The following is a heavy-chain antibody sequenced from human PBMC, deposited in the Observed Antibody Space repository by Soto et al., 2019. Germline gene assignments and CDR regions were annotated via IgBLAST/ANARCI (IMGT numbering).Heavy chain of an antibody. D-gene: IGHD3-3*01. Sequence: GGSLRLSCAASGFTFSNYWMSWVRQAPGKGLEWVANIKQDGSEKNNVDSVKGRFTISRDNGKNSLNLQMCSLRVEDKAVYYCARVGQNDFWSSYFRYYYYYMDVWGKGTTVTVSS. CDR2: IKQDGSEK. CDR1: GFTFSNYW. V-gene: IGHV3-7*01. CDR3: ARVGQNDFWSSYFRYYYYYMDV. J-gene: IGHJ6*03.